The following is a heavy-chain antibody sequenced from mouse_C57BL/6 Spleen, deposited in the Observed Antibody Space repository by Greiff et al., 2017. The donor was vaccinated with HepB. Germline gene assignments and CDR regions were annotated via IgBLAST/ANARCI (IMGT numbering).Heavy chain of an antibody. V-gene: IGHV1-54*01. CDR3: ARSGGYDGGENYFDY. CDR1: GYAFTNYL. J-gene: IGHJ2*01. CDR2: INPGSGGT. Sequence: VQLQESGAELVRPGTSVKVSCKASGYAFTNYLIEWVKQRPGQGLEWIGVINPGSGGTNYNEKFKGKATLTADKSSSTAYMQLSSLTSEDSAVYFWARSGGYDGGENYFDYWGQGTTLTVSS. D-gene: IGHD2-2*01.